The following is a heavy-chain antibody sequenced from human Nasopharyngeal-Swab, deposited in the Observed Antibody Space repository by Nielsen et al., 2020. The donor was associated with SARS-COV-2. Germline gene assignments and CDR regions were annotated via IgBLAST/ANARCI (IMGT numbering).Heavy chain of an antibody. CDR3: VRDGFGEPPYYYYYGMDV. CDR2: ISSSTSYI. D-gene: IGHD3-10*01. CDR1: GFTFSNYS. Sequence: GGSLRLSCAASGFTFSNYSMNWVRQAPGKGLEWVSSISSSTSYIYYADSVKGRFTISRDNAKNSLYLQMNSLRAEDTAVYYCVRDGFGEPPYYYYYGMDVWGQGTTVTVSS. V-gene: IGHV3-21*01. J-gene: IGHJ6*02.